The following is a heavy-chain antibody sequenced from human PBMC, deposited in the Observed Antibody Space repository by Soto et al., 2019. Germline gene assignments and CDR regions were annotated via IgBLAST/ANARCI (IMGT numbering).Heavy chain of an antibody. Sequence: QVQLVESGGGVVQPGRSLRLSCAASGFTFKNYGMHWVRQAPGKGLEWVAVIWYDGTNKFYGDFVRGRFIISRDNYQNTLYLQMNSLRAEDTAVYYCAREGSGWSGYPHFDYWGQGTLVIVSS. CDR2: IWYDGTNK. D-gene: IGHD3-3*01. CDR3: AREGSGWSGYPHFDY. CDR1: GFTFKNYG. V-gene: IGHV3-33*01. J-gene: IGHJ4*02.